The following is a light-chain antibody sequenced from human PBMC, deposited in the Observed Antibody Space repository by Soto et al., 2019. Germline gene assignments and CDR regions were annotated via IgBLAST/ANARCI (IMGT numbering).Light chain of an antibody. J-gene: IGLJ3*02. CDR3: ALYLGSGHMV. Sequence: QAVVTQEPSVSVSPGGTVTLTCGLTSGSVSILYYPSWYQQPPGQAPRPLIYSTNTRSPGVPDRFSGSILGTKAALTIAGAQAEDDSHYYCALYLGSGHMVFGGGTKLTVL. V-gene: IGLV8-61*01. CDR2: STN. CDR1: SGSVSILYY.